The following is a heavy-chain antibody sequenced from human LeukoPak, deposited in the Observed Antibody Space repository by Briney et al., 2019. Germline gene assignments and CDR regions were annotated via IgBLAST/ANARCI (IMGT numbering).Heavy chain of an antibody. CDR2: IYTSGST. CDR3: ARNDYDSSGYYSDY. CDR1: GGSISSGSYY. V-gene: IGHV4-61*02. Sequence: SQTLPLTCTVSGGSISSGSYYWSWIRQPAGKGLEWIGRIYTSGSTNYNPSLKSRVTISVDTSKNQFSLKLSSVTAADTAVYYCARNDYDSSGYYSDYWGQGTLVTVSS. J-gene: IGHJ4*02. D-gene: IGHD3-22*01.